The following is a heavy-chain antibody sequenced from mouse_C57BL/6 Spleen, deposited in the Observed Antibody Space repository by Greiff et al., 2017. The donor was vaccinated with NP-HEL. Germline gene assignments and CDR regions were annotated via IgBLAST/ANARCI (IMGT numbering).Heavy chain of an antibody. J-gene: IGHJ4*01. D-gene: IGHD1-1*01. CDR3: VTCYFGSSPYAMDY. CDR2: IRSKSSNYET. CDR1: GFTFNTYA. V-gene: IGHV10-3*01. Sequence: DVHLVESGGGLVQPKGSLKLSCAASGFTFNTYAMHWVRQAPGKGLEWVARIRSKSSNYETYYADSGKDRFTISRDDSQSMLYLQMNNPKTEDPAMYYCVTCYFGSSPYAMDYWGQGTSVTVSS.